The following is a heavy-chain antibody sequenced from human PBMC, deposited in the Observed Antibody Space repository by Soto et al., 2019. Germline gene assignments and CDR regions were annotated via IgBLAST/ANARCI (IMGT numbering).Heavy chain of an antibody. Sequence: SETLSLTCAVYGGSFGGYYWSWIRQPPGKGLEWIGEINHSGSANYNPSLKSRVTISVDTSKNQFSLKLSSVTAADTAVYYCAAYSSGWYGWFDPWGQGTLVTVSS. CDR3: AAYSSGWYGWFDP. CDR2: INHSGSA. D-gene: IGHD6-19*01. V-gene: IGHV4-34*01. CDR1: GGSFGGYY. J-gene: IGHJ5*02.